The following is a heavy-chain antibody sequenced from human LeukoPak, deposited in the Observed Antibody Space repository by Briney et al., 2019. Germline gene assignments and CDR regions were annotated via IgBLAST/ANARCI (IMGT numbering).Heavy chain of an antibody. CDR1: RFTFSNYW. V-gene: IGHV3-7*03. D-gene: IGHD3-10*02. Sequence: GGSLRLSCIASRFTFSNYWMSWVRQAPRKGPEWVAHINQDGSEKHYVDSVKGRFTISRDNAKNSLYLQMNNLRAEDTAVYYCARAPFCSGSSYYFDDWGQGTLVTVSS. CDR2: INQDGSEK. J-gene: IGHJ4*02. CDR3: ARAPFCSGSSYYFDD.